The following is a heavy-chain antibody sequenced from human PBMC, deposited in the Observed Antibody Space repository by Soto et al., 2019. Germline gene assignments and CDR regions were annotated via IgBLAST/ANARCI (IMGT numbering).Heavy chain of an antibody. D-gene: IGHD6-19*01. V-gene: IGHV3-11*01. Sequence: PGGSLRLSCAASGFTFSDYYMSWIRQAPGKGLEWVSYISSSGSTIYYADSVTGRFTISRDNAKNSLYLQMNSLRAEDTAVYYCAKDRPVAGHYYFDYWGQGTLVTVSS. CDR3: AKDRPVAGHYYFDY. CDR1: GFTFSDYY. J-gene: IGHJ4*02. CDR2: ISSSGSTI.